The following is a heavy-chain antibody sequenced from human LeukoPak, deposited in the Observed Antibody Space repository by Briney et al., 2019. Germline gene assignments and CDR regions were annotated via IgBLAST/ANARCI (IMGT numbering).Heavy chain of an antibody. Sequence: SETLSLTCTVSGGSISSSTYYWGWIRQPPGKGLEWIGSIYYSGSTYYNPSLKSRVTISVDTSKNQFSLKLSSVPAADTAVYYCARSCLIVDIVATIRARLGGNAFDIWGQGTMVTVSS. CDR2: IYYSGST. CDR1: GGSISSSTYY. V-gene: IGHV4-39*07. CDR3: ARSCLIVDIVATIRARLGGNAFDI. D-gene: IGHD5-12*01. J-gene: IGHJ3*02.